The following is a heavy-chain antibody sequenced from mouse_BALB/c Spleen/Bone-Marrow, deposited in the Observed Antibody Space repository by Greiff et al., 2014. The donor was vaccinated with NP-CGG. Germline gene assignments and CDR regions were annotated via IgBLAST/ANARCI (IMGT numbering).Heavy chain of an antibody. D-gene: IGHD3-1*01. V-gene: IGHV1-80*01. CDR3: ARNSGAMDY. Sequence: QVQLKESGAELVRPGSSVKISCKASGYAFSSYWMNWVKQRPGQGLEWIGQIYPGDGDTNYNGKFKGRATLTADKSSSTAYMQLSSLTSEDSAVYFCARNSGAMDYWGQGTSVTVSS. CDR1: GYAFSSYW. CDR2: IYPGDGDT. J-gene: IGHJ4*01.